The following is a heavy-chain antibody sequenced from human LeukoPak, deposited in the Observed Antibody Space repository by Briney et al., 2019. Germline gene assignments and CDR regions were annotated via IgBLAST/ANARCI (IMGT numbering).Heavy chain of an antibody. CDR3: ARDRIVVVPAAIRDGWFDP. CDR2: IYYSGST. V-gene: IGHV4-39*07. CDR1: GGSISSSSYY. Sequence: SETLSLTCTVSGGSISSSSYYWGWIRQPPGKGLEWIGSIYYSGSTYYNPSLKSRVTISVDTSKNQFSLKLSSVTAADTAVYYCARDRIVVVPAAIRDGWFDPWGQGTLVTVSS. D-gene: IGHD2-2*02. J-gene: IGHJ5*02.